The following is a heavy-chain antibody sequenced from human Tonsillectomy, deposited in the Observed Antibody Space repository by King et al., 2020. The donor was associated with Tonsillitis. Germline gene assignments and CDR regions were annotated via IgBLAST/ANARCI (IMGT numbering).Heavy chain of an antibody. V-gene: IGHV3-30*04. CDR2: ISSDGSNK. CDR3: ARTFCYDSNGYYHGDVFDI. Sequence: VQLVESGGGVVQPGRSLRLSCAASGFTFSDYAMHWVRQAPGEGLEWVAVISSDGSNKYYADSVKGRFTISRDNSKNTLFLQMNSLRAEDTAVYHCARTFCYDSNGYYHGDVFDIWGQGTMVTVSS. D-gene: IGHD3-22*01. CDR1: GFTFSDYA. J-gene: IGHJ3*02.